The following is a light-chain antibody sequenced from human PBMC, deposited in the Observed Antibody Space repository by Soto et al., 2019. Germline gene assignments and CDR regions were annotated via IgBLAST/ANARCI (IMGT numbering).Light chain of an antibody. Sequence: EIVMAHAPVTLALSPGERATLSCSASQSVSSNLAWYQQKPGQAPRLLIYGASTRATGIPARFSGSGSGTEFTLTISSLQSEDFAVYYCQQYNNWPPGRTFGGGTKVDIK. V-gene: IGKV3-15*01. CDR1: QSVSSN. J-gene: IGKJ4*01. CDR2: GAS. CDR3: QQYNNWPPGRT.